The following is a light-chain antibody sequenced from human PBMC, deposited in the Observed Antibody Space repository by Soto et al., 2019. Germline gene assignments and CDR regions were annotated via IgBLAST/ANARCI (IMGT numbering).Light chain of an antibody. CDR2: LNSDGSH. V-gene: IGLV4-69*01. Sequence: QSVLTQSPSASASLGASVKLTCTLSSGHSTYTIAWHQQQPEKGPRFLMRLNSDGSHTKGDGIPDRFSCSSSGAERYLTISTLQYEEEADDYCRPSGGGVLFFCGGTTQTV. CDR1: SGHSTYT. CDR3: RPSGGGVLF. J-gene: IGLJ2*01.